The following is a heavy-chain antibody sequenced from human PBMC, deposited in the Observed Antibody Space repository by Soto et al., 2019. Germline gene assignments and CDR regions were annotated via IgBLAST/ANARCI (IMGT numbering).Heavy chain of an antibody. CDR3: AKDHLMTTVTTVGY. V-gene: IGHV3-30*18. CDR2: ISYHGRDK. CDR1: GFTFSNYG. D-gene: IGHD4-17*01. J-gene: IGHJ4*02. Sequence: QVQLVESGGGVVQPGRSLRLSCAASGFTFSNYGMHWVRQAPGKGLEWLAVISYHGRDKYYADSVKGRFTISRDNSKNTLYLEMNSLRAEDTAVYYCAKDHLMTTVTTVGYWGQGTLVTVSS.